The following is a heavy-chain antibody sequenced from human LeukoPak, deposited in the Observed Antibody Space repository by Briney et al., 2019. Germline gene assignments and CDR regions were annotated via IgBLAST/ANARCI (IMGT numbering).Heavy chain of an antibody. D-gene: IGHD6-19*01. J-gene: IGHJ4*02. Sequence: GGSLRLSCAASGFTFSSYAMSWVRQAPGKGLEWVSAISGSGGSTYYAASVKGRFTISRDNSKHTLYLQMNSLRAEDTAVYYCAKDHESLYSSGWGNFDYWGQGTLVTVSS. CDR2: ISGSGGST. V-gene: IGHV3-23*01. CDR1: GFTFSSYA. CDR3: AKDHESLYSSGWGNFDY.